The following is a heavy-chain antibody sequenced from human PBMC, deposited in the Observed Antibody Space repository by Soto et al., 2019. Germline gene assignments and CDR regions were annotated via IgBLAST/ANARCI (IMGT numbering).Heavy chain of an antibody. CDR2: ITSDGNIK. V-gene: IGHV3-30-3*01. J-gene: IGHJ4*02. CDR3: ARALIPYCSSNSCRYFDY. CDR1: GFTFSSYT. Sequence: QVQLVESGGGVVQPGGSLRLSCAASGFTFSSYTMHWVRQAPGKGLEWVAVITSDGNIKLYADSVKGRFSISRDISKDTLYLQMSSLRPADTALYYCARALIPYCSSNSCRYFDYWGQGTLVTVSS. D-gene: IGHD2-2*01.